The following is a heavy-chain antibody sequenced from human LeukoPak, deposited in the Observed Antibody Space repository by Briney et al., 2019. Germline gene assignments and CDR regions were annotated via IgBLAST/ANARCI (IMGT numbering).Heavy chain of an antibody. CDR1: VFTFSSYW. CDR2: FNSDGITT. V-gene: IGHV3-74*01. CDR3: ARGRYYLDS. J-gene: IGHJ4*02. Sequence: GGSLRLSCAASVFTFSSYWMHWVHQAPGKGLVWVSRFNSDGITTSYADSVKGRFTISRDNAKNTLYLQMNSLRAEDTAVYYCARGRYYLDSWGQGTLVTVSS.